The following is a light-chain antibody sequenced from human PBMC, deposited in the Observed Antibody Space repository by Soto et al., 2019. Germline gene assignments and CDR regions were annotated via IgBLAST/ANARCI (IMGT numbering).Light chain of an antibody. CDR1: SSDVGGYNY. J-gene: IGLJ3*02. CDR2: EVS. CDR3: SSYAGSNNLGV. V-gene: IGLV2-8*01. Sequence: QSTLTQPPSASGSRGQSVTISCTGTSSDVGGYNYVSWYQQHPGKAPKLMIYEVSKRPSGVPDRFSGSKSGNTASLTVSGLQPEDEGDYYCSSYAGSNNLGVFGGGTKLTVL.